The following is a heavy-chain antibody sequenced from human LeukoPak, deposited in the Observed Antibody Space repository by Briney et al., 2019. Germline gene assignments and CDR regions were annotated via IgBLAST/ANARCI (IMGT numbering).Heavy chain of an antibody. CDR1: GFNFSAYG. CDR2: ISFHGASE. J-gene: IGHJ1*01. CDR3: AKGRRGSSYVHYFDT. D-gene: IGHD3-22*01. Sequence: PGGSLRLSCTASGFNFSAYGMHWVRQAPGKGLDWVAVISFHGASEYYADSVKGRFTISRDNSNNTLYLQMNSVRAEDTAVYYCAKGRRGSSYVHYFDTWGQGTLVIVSS. V-gene: IGHV3-30*18.